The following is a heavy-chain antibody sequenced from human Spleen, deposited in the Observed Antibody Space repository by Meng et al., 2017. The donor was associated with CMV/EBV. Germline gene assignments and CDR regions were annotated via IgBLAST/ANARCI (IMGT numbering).Heavy chain of an antibody. CDR3: VKDIRAGFYYFDY. J-gene: IGHJ4*02. CDR1: GFTFSSYG. D-gene: IGHD6-19*01. CDR2: ISGSGGST. Sequence: LSLTCAASGFTFSSYGMTWVRQAPGKGLEWVSAISGSGGSTYYADSVKGRFTISRDNSKNTLHLQMNSLRAEDTAVYYCVKDIRAGFYYFDYWGQGTLVTVSS. V-gene: IGHV3-23*01.